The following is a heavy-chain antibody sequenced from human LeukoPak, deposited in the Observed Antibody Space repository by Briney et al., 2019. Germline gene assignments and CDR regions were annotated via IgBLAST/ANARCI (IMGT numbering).Heavy chain of an antibody. CDR3: ARDRGWEQWQNWFDP. CDR1: GFPFSNYG. D-gene: IGHD6-19*01. CDR2: INLSGSTK. Sequence: GGSLRLSCAASGFPFSNYGVHWVRQAPGKGLEWISYINLSGSTKYYADSVKGRFTISRDHTKNSVDLHMNSLRAEDTAVYYCARDRGWEQWQNWFDPWGQGTLVTVSS. V-gene: IGHV3-48*03. J-gene: IGHJ5*02.